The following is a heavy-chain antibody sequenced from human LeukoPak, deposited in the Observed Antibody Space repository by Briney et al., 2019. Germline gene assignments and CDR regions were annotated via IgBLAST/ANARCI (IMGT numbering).Heavy chain of an antibody. CDR3: AGYYYDSSRGFDL. J-gene: IGHJ5*02. CDR1: GFKFDDYG. V-gene: IGHV3-20*04. D-gene: IGHD3-22*01. Sequence: GGSLRLSCAASGFKFDDYGMSWVRQAPGKGLEWVCDINWNGTWTGYADSVKGRFTISRDNAKISLCLQMNSLRAEDTALYYCAGYYYDSSRGFDLWGQGTLVTVSA. CDR2: INWNGTWT.